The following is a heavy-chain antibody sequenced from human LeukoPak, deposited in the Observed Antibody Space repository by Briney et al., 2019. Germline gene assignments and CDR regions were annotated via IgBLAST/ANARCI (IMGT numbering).Heavy chain of an antibody. CDR2: ISVSGSGGST. CDR3: AKDPFSSSY. CDR1: GFTFSSYA. V-gene: IGHV3-23*01. D-gene: IGHD6-13*01. Sequence: GGSLRLSCAASGFTFSSYAMSWVRRAPGKGLEWVSSISVSGSGGSTYYADSVKGRFTISRDNSKNTLYLQMNSLRAEDTAVYYCAKDPFSSSYWGQGTLVTVSS. J-gene: IGHJ4*02.